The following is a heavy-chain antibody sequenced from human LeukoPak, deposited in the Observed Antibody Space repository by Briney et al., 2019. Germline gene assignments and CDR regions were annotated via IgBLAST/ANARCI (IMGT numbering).Heavy chain of an antibody. CDR2: MSANSGNT. CDR1: GYTFTNCY. Sequence: GASVKVSCKASGYTFTNCYMHWVRQATGQGLEWLGWMSANSGNTGYAQKFQGRVSMTRATSISTAYLELSSLTFEDTAVYYCARTPPKGDIDYWGQGTLVTVSS. V-gene: IGHV1-8*02. CDR3: ARTPPKGDIDY. D-gene: IGHD2-21*02. J-gene: IGHJ4*02.